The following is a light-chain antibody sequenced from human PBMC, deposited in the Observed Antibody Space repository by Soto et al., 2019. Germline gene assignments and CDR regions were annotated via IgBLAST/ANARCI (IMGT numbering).Light chain of an antibody. CDR2: GAS. CDR1: QSVSSN. J-gene: IGKJ1*01. Sequence: ERVLISVLAAPSKNQGERATLSCRASQSVSSNLAWYQQKPGQAPRLLIYGASTRATGIPARFSGSGSGTEFTLTISSLQSEDFAVYYCQQYNIWPPLGFGQGTKVAIK. CDR3: QQYNIWPPLG. V-gene: IGKV3-15*01.